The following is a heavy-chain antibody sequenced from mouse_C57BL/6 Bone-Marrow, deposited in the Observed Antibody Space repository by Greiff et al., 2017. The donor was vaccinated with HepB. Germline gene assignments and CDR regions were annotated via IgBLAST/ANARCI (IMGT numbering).Heavy chain of an antibody. CDR1: GFTFSDFY. V-gene: IGHV7-1*01. CDR3: ARDVPTYYDYDGGYAMDY. CDR2: SRNKANDYTT. J-gene: IGHJ4*01. Sequence: EVKVVESGGGLVQSGRSLRLSCATSGFTFSDFYMEWVRQAPGKGLEWIAASRNKANDYTTEYSASVKGRFIVSRDTSQSILYLQMNAMRAEDTAIYYCARDVPTYYDYDGGYAMDYWGQGTSVTVSS. D-gene: IGHD2-4*01.